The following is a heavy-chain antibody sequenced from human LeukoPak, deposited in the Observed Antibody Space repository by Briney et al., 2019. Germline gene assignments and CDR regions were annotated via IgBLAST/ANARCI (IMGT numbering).Heavy chain of an antibody. CDR1: GFTFNTYT. V-gene: IGHV3-21*01. CDR2: ITASSTAI. Sequence: GGSLRLSCAASGFTFNTYTMNWVRQAPGKGLEWVSSITASSTAIYSADSVKGRFTISRDNAKNFLYLQMNSLRAEDTAVYYCAKVDVDTAMAFDYWGQGTLVTVSS. D-gene: IGHD5-18*01. CDR3: AKVDVDTAMAFDY. J-gene: IGHJ4*02.